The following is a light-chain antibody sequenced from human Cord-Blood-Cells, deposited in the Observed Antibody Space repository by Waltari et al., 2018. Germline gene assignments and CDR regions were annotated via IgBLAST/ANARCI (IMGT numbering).Light chain of an antibody. CDR3: SSYAGSNNYV. CDR1: SSDVGGYNY. V-gene: IGLV2-8*01. CDR2: EVS. Sequence: QSALTQPPSASGSPGQSVTISCTGTSSDVGGYNYVSWYQQHPGKAPKHMIYEVSKRPSGVPDRFSGSKSVNTASLTVSGLQAEDEADYYCSSYAGSNNYVFGTGTKVTVL. J-gene: IGLJ1*01.